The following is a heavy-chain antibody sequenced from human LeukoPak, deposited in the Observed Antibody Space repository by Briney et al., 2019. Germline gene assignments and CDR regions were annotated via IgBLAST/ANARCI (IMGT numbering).Heavy chain of an antibody. D-gene: IGHD4-17*01. CDR2: IYYSGTT. CDR3: ARAGTVTTWNY. Sequence: SQTLSLTCTVPGGSISSGGYYWSWIRPHPGKGLEWTGSIYYSGTTYYHPSLTSRVAISVDTSKNQFSLMLSSVTAADTAVYYCARAGTVTTWNYWGQGTLVTVSS. J-gene: IGHJ4*02. V-gene: IGHV4-31*03. CDR1: GGSISSGGYY.